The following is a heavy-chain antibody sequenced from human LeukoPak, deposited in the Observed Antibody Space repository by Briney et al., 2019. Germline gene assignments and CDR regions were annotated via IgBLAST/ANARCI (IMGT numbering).Heavy chain of an antibody. Sequence: GASVKVSCKVSGYTLTELSMHWVRQAPGKGLEWMGGFDPEDGETIYAQKFQGRVTMTEDTSTDTAYMELSRLRSEDTAVYYCATGRDDYGDYRGNYWGQGTLVTVSS. D-gene: IGHD4-17*01. CDR1: GYTLTELS. CDR2: FDPEDGET. V-gene: IGHV1-24*01. CDR3: ATGRDDYGDYRGNY. J-gene: IGHJ4*02.